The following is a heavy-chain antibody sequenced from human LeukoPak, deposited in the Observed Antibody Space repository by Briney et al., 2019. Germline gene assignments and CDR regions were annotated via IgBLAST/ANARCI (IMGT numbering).Heavy chain of an antibody. V-gene: IGHV3-48*01. CDR2: ISSSSSTI. Sequence: GGSLRLSCAASGFTFSGYSMNWVRQAPGKGLEWVSYISSSSSTIYYADSVKGRFTISRDNAKNSLYLQMNSLRAEDTAVYYCARLYYDRAHWGQGTLVTVSS. J-gene: IGHJ4*02. CDR3: ARLYYDRAH. CDR1: GFTFSGYS. D-gene: IGHD3-22*01.